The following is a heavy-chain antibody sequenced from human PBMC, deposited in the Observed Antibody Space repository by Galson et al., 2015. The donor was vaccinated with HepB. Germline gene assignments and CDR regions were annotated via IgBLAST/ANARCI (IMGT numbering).Heavy chain of an antibody. CDR1: GVSISSFS. V-gene: IGHV4-59*01. D-gene: IGHD3-9*01. Sequence: TLSLTCTVSGVSISSFSWGWIRQSPGKGLEWIGYIYYSGSTNYNPSPKSRVTISVDKSKNQFSLKLSSVTAADTAMYYCARVHQSGGYDILTGDYSYSDKDVWGQGTPVTVSS. CDR3: ARVHQSGGYDILTGDYSYSDKDV. CDR2: IYYSGST. J-gene: IGHJ6*02.